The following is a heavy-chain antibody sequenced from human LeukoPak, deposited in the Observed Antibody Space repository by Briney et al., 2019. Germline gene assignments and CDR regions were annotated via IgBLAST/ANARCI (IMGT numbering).Heavy chain of an antibody. CDR2: IRYDGSNK. CDR3: AKVRSYQLPIDY. J-gene: IGHJ4*02. Sequence: GGSLRLSCAASGFTFSSYGMHWVRQAPGKGLEWVSFIRYDGSNKYYADSVKGRFTISRDNSKNTLYLQMNSLRAEDTAVYYCAKVRSYQLPIDYWGQGTLVTVSS. CDR1: GFTFSSYG. D-gene: IGHD2-2*01. V-gene: IGHV3-30*02.